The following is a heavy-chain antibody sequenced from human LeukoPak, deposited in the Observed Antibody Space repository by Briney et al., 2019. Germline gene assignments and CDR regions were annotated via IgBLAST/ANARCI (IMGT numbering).Heavy chain of an antibody. V-gene: IGHV3-7*01. D-gene: IGHD6-6*01. CDR1: AFIFSGHW. Sequence: PGGSLRLSCEGSAFIFSGHWMTWVRQAPGKGLEWVANIKEDGSEIYYVDSVKGRFTISRDNARNSLYLQMNSLRAEDTAVYYCARGVYYFDYWGQGILVTVSS. CDR2: IKEDGSEI. CDR3: ARGVYYFDY. J-gene: IGHJ4*02.